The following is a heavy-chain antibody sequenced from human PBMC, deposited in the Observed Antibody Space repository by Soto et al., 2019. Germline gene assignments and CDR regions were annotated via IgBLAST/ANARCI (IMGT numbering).Heavy chain of an antibody. V-gene: IGHV3-74*01. Sequence: GGSLRLSCAASGFTFSMYWMHWVRQVPGKGPEWVSRINDDGSSTNYADSVKGRFTISRDNSKNTLDLQMNNLRDEDTAVYYCARDDDNDANALDYWGPGTLVTVSS. CDR2: INDDGSST. CDR1: GFTFSMYW. J-gene: IGHJ4*02. CDR3: ARDDDNDANALDY.